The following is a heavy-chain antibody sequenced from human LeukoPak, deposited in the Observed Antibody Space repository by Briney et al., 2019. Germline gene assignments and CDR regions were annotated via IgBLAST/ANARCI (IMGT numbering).Heavy chain of an antibody. D-gene: IGHD5-24*01. CDR1: GGSVCSYY. V-gene: IGHV4-59*02. Sequence: SENLSRNCSVSGGSVCSYYWGWIRQPPGKGLEWIGYIYDSGSTNYNPSLRSRVTMSQDTSKNQFSLKLSSVTAADTAVYYCARAGGGYNLDCWGQGTLVTVSS. CDR3: ARAGGGYNLDC. J-gene: IGHJ4*02. CDR2: IYDSGST.